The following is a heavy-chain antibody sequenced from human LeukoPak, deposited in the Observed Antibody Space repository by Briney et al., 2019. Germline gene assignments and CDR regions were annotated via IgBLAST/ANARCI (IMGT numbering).Heavy chain of an antibody. CDR3: ARIYGYYYGMDV. CDR2: INHSGST. J-gene: IGHJ6*02. D-gene: IGHD4-17*01. CDR1: GGSFSGYY. Sequence: PSETLSLTCAVYGGSFSGYYWSWIRRPPGKGLEWIGEINHSGSTNYNPSLKSRVTISVDTSKSQFSLKLSSVTAADTAVYYCARIYGYYYGMDVWGQGTTVTVSS. V-gene: IGHV4-34*01.